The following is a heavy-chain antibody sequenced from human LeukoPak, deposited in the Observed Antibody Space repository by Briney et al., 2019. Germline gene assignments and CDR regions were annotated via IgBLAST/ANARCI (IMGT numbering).Heavy chain of an antibody. J-gene: IGHJ6*03. CDR1: GYTFTGYY. D-gene: IGHD2-2*01. CDR2: ISAYNGNT. V-gene: IGHV1-18*04. CDR3: ARDSVVVPAAAYYYYMDV. Sequence: ASVKVSCKASGYTFTGYYMHWVRQAPGQGLEWMGWISAYNGNTNYAQKFQGRVTMTTDTSTSTAYMELRSLRSDDTAVYYCARDSVVVPAAAYYYYMDVWGQGTTVTVSS.